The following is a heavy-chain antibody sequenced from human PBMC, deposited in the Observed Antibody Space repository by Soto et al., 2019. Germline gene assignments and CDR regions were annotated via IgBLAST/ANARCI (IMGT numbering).Heavy chain of an antibody. CDR3: ARGHTSNDYGSGSSFDT. D-gene: IGHD3-10*01. J-gene: IGHJ4*02. V-gene: IGHV1-18*01. CDR2: IIAYNGNT. Sequence: QVHLVQSGTEVKKPGTSMKVSCRASGYTFTSYAINWVRQAPGQGLEWVGRIIAYNGNTHSAQKLQGRVTMTIDTSTSTAYMELRSLSSDDTAVYYCARGHTSNDYGSGSSFDTWGQGTLLTVSA. CDR1: GYTFTSYA.